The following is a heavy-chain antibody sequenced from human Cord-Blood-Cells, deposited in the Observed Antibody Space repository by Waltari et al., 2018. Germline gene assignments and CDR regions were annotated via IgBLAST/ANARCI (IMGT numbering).Heavy chain of an antibody. D-gene: IGHD6-13*01. Sequence: EVQLVQSGAEVKKPGESLKISCKGSGYSFTSYWIGWVRQRPGRGLAWMGMLNPDDPDTRYRPSSQGQVTISADKSISPAYRQWSSLKASDTAMYYCATSLRYPGIAAASDYWGQGTLVTVSS. V-gene: IGHV5-51*01. J-gene: IGHJ4*02. CDR1: GYSFTSYW. CDR2: LNPDDPDT. CDR3: ATSLRYPGIAAASDY.